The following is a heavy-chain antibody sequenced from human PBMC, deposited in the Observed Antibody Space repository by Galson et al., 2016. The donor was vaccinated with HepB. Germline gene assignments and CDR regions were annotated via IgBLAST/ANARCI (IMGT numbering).Heavy chain of an antibody. V-gene: IGHV1-3*01. Sequence: SVKVSCKASGYTFNNFAMHWVRQAPGQGLEWMGWINAANGDTKYSQKFQGRVSISRDTSASTDFLELSSLRSEDTAIYFCARGNRGMNGWWQTYFDSWGQGTLVTVSP. CDR1: GYTFNNFA. D-gene: IGHD6-19*01. CDR2: INAANGDT. J-gene: IGHJ4*02. CDR3: ARGNRGMNGWWQTYFDS.